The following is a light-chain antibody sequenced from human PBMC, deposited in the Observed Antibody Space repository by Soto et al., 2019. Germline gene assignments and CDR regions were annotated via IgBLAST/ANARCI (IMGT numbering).Light chain of an antibody. CDR1: QSVSDN. Sequence: EIVMTQSPATLSVSPGERATLSCRASQSVSDNLAWYQQKPGQAPRLLIYSASTTATGIPARFSGSGSGTEFTLTISSLQSEDFAVYYCQEANNWSYTFGQGTKLDIK. V-gene: IGKV3-15*01. J-gene: IGKJ2*01. CDR3: QEANNWSYT. CDR2: SAS.